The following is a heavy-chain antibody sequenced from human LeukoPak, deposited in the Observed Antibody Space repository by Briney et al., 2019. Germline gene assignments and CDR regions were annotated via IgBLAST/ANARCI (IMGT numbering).Heavy chain of an antibody. Sequence: ASVKVSCKASGYTFTGYYMHWVRQAPGQGLEWMGWINPNSGGTNYAQKFRGRVTMTRDTSISTAYMELSRLRSDDTAVYYCARDRRYCSSTSCYSFDYWGQGTLVTVSS. CDR1: GYTFTGYY. CDR3: ARDRRYCSSTSCYSFDY. D-gene: IGHD2-2*02. V-gene: IGHV1-2*02. CDR2: INPNSGGT. J-gene: IGHJ4*02.